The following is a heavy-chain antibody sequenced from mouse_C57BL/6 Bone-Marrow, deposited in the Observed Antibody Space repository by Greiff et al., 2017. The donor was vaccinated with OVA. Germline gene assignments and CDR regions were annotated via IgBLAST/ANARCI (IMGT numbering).Heavy chain of an antibody. CDR2: INPYNGDT. Sequence: VQLQQSGPELVKPGASVKISCKASGYSFTGYFMNWVMQSHGQSLEWIGRINPYNGDTFYNQKFKGKATLTVDKSSSTAHMELRSLTSEDSAVYYGARRYYDYDDWFAYWGQGTLVTVSA. V-gene: IGHV1-20*01. D-gene: IGHD2-4*01. CDR1: GYSFTGYF. J-gene: IGHJ3*01. CDR3: ARRYYDYDDWFAY.